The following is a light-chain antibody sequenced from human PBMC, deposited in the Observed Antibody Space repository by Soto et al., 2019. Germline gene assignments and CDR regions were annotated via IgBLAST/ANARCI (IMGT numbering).Light chain of an antibody. CDR2: DVA. Sequence: QSALTQPPSASGSPGQSVAISCTGTSSDIGAYNYVSWYQQHPGKAPKLLIYDVATRPSGVPDRFSGSKSGNTASLTVAGLLPEDEADYYCSLYGGGSDEVFGGGTKLTVL. CDR1: SSDIGAYNY. V-gene: IGLV2-8*01. J-gene: IGLJ2*01. CDR3: SLYGGGSDEV.